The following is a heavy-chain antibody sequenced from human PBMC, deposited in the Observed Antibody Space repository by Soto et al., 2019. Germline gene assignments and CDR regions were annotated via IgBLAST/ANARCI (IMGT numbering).Heavy chain of an antibody. V-gene: IGHV4-39*01. CDR1: GGSISSSSYY. CDR2: IYYSGST. Sequence: SETLSLTCTVSGGSISSSSYYWGWIRQPPGKGLEWIGSIYYSGSTYYNPSLKSRVTISVDTSKNQFSLKLSSVTAADTAVYYCARRAAGLYQMSGHIDYWGQGTLVTVSS. J-gene: IGHJ4*02. D-gene: IGHD3-3*01. CDR3: ARRAAGLYQMSGHIDY.